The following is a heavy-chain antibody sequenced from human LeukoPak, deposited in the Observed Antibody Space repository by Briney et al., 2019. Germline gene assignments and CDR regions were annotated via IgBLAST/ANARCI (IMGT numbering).Heavy chain of an antibody. V-gene: IGHV3-74*01. CDR2: IDRDGGAT. D-gene: IGHD5-18*01. J-gene: IGHJ6*02. CDR3: ARDLSAMVSDYYYYYIMDV. Sequence: GGSLRLSCAASGFSFNTYWMHWVRQAPGKGLVWVSRIDRDGGATKYADSVKGRFTISRDNAKNTLYLQMNSLTADDTAAYYCARDLSAMVSDYYYYYIMDVWGQGTTVAVSS. CDR1: GFSFNTYW.